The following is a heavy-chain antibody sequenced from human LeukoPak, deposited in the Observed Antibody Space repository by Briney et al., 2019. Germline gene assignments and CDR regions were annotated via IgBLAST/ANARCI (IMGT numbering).Heavy chain of an antibody. J-gene: IGHJ4*02. V-gene: IGHV1-3*01. CDR3: ARDDFSTYPGLNYFDY. D-gene: IGHD4-11*01. CDR2: TNVGNDYT. Sequence: ASVKVSCKASGYTFTHYAVHWVRQAPGQRLEWMGWTNVGNDYTESSQKFQDRLTITSDTTAATVYMELSSLRSEDTAVYYCARDDFSTYPGLNYFDYWGQGSLVTVSS. CDR1: GYTFTHYA.